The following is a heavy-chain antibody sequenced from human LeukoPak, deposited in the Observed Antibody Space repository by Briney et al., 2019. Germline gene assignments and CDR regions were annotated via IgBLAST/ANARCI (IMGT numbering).Heavy chain of an antibody. CDR2: IWYDGSNK. D-gene: IGHD6-13*01. Sequence: PGGSLRLSCAASGFTFSSYAMHWVRQAPGKGLEWVAVIWYDGSNKYYADSVKGRFTISRDNSKNTLYLQMNSLRAEDTAVYYCARGGDSSSWYNWFDPWGQGTLVTVSS. J-gene: IGHJ5*02. V-gene: IGHV3-33*08. CDR3: ARGGDSSSWYNWFDP. CDR1: GFTFSSYA.